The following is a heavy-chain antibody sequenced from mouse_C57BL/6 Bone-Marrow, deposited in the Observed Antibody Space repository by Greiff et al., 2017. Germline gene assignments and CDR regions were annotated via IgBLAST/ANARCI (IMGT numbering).Heavy chain of an antibody. CDR2: IYPRVGST. Sequence: QVQLKQSGPELVKPGASVKLSCKASGYTFTSYDINWVKQRPGQGLEWIGWIYPRVGSTKYNEKFKGKATLTVDPSSSTAYMELHSLTSEDSAVYFCARDYGSSYWYFDVWGTGTTVTVSS. D-gene: IGHD1-1*01. V-gene: IGHV1-85*01. CDR1: GYTFTSYD. CDR3: ARDYGSSYWYFDV. J-gene: IGHJ1*03.